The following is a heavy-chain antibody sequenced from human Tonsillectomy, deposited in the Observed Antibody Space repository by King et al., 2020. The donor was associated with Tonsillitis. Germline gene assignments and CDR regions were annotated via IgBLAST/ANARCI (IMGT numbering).Heavy chain of an antibody. J-gene: IGHJ5*02. Sequence: HVQLVQSGGGVVQPGRSLRLSCAASGFTFSSYAMHWVRQAPGKGLEWVAVISYDRSDKYYADSVKGRFTISRDNSKNTLYLQMNRLRAEDTAVYYCARDLDYGDYVGWFDPCGQGTLVTVSS. D-gene: IGHD4-17*01. V-gene: IGHV3-30*04. CDR1: GFTFSSYA. CDR3: ARDLDYGDYVGWFDP. CDR2: ISYDRSDK.